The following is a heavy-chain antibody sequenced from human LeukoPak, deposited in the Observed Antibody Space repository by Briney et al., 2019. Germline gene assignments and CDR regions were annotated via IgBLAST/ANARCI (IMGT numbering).Heavy chain of an antibody. CDR3: ARGITIFGVANLLDY. CDR2: ISSSSSYI. J-gene: IGHJ4*02. Sequence: GGSLRLSCAASGFTFSSYSMNWVRQAPGKGLEWVSSISSSSSYIYYADSVKGRFTISRDNAKNSLYLQMNSLRAEDTAVYYCARGITIFGVANLLDYWGQGTLVTVSS. V-gene: IGHV3-21*01. D-gene: IGHD3-3*01. CDR1: GFTFSSYS.